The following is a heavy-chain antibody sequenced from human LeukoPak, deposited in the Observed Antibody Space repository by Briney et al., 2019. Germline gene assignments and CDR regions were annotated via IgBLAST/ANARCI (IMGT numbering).Heavy chain of an antibody. J-gene: IGHJ4*02. Sequence: GGSLRLSCAASGFTFSSYEMNWVRQAPGKGLEWVSYISSSGSTIYYADSVKGRFTISRDNAKNSLYLQMNSLRAEDTAVYYCAREDDYYGSGSFDYWGQGTLVTVSS. V-gene: IGHV3-48*03. CDR2: ISSSGSTI. CDR3: AREDDYYGSGSFDY. CDR1: GFTFSSYE. D-gene: IGHD3-10*01.